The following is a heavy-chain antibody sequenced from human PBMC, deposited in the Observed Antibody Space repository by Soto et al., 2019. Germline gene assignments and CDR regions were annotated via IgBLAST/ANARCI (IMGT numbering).Heavy chain of an antibody. CDR1: GFTFSSYA. CDR3: ASFDYDILTGYLSQHDY. CDR2: ISYDGSNK. V-gene: IGHV3-30-3*01. J-gene: IGHJ4*02. Sequence: GGSLRLSSAASGFTFSSYAMHWVRQAPGKGLEWVAVISYDGSNKYYADSVKGRFTISRDNSKNTLYLQMNSLRAEDTAVYYCASFDYDILTGYLSQHDYWGQGTLVTSPQ. D-gene: IGHD3-9*01.